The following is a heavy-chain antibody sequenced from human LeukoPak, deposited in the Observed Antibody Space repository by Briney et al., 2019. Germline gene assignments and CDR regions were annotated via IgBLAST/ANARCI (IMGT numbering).Heavy chain of an antibody. J-gene: IGHJ4*02. CDR3: ATDPLLDY. CDR1: GFTLSSYA. V-gene: IGHV3-23*01. Sequence: GGSLRLSCAASGFTLSSYAMSWVRQAPGKGLEWVSVITGSGGSTYYADSVKGRFTLSRDNSKNTLYLQMNSLRAEDTAVYYCATDPLLDYWGQGTLVTVSS. CDR2: ITGSGGST. D-gene: IGHD2-15*01.